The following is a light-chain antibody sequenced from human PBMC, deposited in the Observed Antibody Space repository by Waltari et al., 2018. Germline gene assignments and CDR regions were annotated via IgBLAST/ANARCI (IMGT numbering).Light chain of an antibody. Sequence: QSALTQPASVSGSPGQSIPISCTGTSSDVGGYNYVSWYQQHPGKAPKLMIYDVSKPPSGVSNRFSGSKSGNTASLTISGLQAEYEADYYCSSYTSSSVYVFGTGTKVTVL. CDR3: SSYTSSSVYV. V-gene: IGLV2-14*01. CDR1: SSDVGGYNY. CDR2: DVS. J-gene: IGLJ1*01.